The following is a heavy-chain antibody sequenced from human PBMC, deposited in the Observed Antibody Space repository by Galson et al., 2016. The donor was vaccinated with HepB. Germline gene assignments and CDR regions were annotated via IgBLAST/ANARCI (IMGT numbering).Heavy chain of an antibody. CDR2: CDLDGDQ. D-gene: IGHD4-23*01. Sequence: PALVKPTHTLTLTCTFTGFSLTTRGMYVSWIRQPSWKALEWLALCDLDGDQYYTTSLKTRLTISKETSKNQVPLTMTNMDPVDTATYYCARFDFGGNFLDYWGQGTLVTVSS. J-gene: IGHJ4*02. CDR1: GFSLTTRGMY. V-gene: IGHV2-70*01. CDR3: ARFDFGGNFLDY.